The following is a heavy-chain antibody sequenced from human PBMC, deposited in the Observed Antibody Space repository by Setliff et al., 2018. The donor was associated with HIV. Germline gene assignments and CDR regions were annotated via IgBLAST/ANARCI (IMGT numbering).Heavy chain of an antibody. CDR1: GDSISSSSYY. CDR3: AREWSYGAFDTFDV. J-gene: IGHJ3*01. Sequence: ASETLSLTCTASGDSISSSSYYWGWIRQSPGKGLEWIGSLYYSGSTYYNPSLKSRVTIMVDTSKNQFSLKLGSVTAADTAVYYCAREWSYGAFDTFDVWGQGTMVTVSS. V-gene: IGHV4-39*07. D-gene: IGHD5-18*01. CDR2: LYYSGST.